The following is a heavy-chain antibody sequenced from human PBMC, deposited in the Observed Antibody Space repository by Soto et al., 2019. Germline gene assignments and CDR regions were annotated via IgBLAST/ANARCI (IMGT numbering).Heavy chain of an antibody. CDR3: ARDGMVRGVLTHSFDY. CDR1: GGTFSSYA. V-gene: IGHV1-69*01. Sequence: QVQLVQPGAEVKKPGSSVKVSCKASGGTFSSYAISWVRQAPGQGLEWMGGIIPIFGTANYAQKFQGRVTITADESTSTAYMELSSLRSEDTAVYYCARDGMVRGVLTHSFDYWGQGTLVTVSS. D-gene: IGHD3-10*01. CDR2: IIPIFGTA. J-gene: IGHJ4*02.